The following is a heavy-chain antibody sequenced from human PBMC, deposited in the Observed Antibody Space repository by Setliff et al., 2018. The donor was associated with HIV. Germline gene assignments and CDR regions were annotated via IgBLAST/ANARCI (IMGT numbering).Heavy chain of an antibody. Sequence: GGSLRLSCAASGFTFRSYAMHWVRQAPGKGLEWVADISHDGSIEDYADSVKGRFTISRDNSKNTLYLQMNSLRAEDTAVYYCARGRNRNYVVYGMDVWGQGTTVTVSS. J-gene: IGHJ6*02. CDR3: ARGRNRNYVVYGMDV. D-gene: IGHD1-7*01. V-gene: IGHV3-30*14. CDR1: GFTFRSYA. CDR2: ISHDGSIE.